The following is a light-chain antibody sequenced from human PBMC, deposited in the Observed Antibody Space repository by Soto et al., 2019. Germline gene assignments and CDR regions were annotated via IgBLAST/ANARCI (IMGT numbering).Light chain of an antibody. Sequence: QSALTHPASVSGSPGQSITISCTGTSRDVGAYNYVSWYQQHPGKAPKLMVYDVTNRPSGVSDRFSGSKSGNTASLTISGLQVEDEADYFCSSHSNISPYVFGTGTKVTVL. V-gene: IGLV2-14*01. J-gene: IGLJ1*01. CDR1: SRDVGAYNY. CDR3: SSHSNISPYV. CDR2: DVT.